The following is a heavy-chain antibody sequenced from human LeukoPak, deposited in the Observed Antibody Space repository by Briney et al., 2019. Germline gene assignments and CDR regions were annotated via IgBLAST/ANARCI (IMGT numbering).Heavy chain of an antibody. CDR1: GYTLTELS. CDR2: FDPEDGET. CDR3: ATTGTVVDAFDF. Sequence: ASVKVSCKVSGYTLTELSMHWVRQAPGKGLEWMGRFDPEDGETIYAQKFQGRVTLTEDTSTDTAYMELSSLRSEDTAVYYCATTGTVVDAFDFWGQGTMVTVSS. D-gene: IGHD1-7*01. V-gene: IGHV1-24*01. J-gene: IGHJ3*01.